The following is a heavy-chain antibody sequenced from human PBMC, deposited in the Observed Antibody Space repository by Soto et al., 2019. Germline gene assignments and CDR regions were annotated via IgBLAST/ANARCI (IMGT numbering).Heavy chain of an antibody. D-gene: IGHD6-19*01. J-gene: IGHJ5*02. CDR2: FYSSGSI. CDR3: ARMYSSGSGWFHP. CDR1: GYSITAGGYY. Sequence: SETLSLTCFVSGYSITAGGYYWSWIRHHPGKGLEWIGSFYSSGSIIYNPSLRSRVSISGDTSSNQFSMSLTSVTAADTTRYYCARMYSSGSGWFHPWGQGTLVTVSS. V-gene: IGHV4-31*03.